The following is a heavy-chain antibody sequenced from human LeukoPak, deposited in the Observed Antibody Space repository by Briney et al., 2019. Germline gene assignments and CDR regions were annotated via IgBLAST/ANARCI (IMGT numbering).Heavy chain of an antibody. CDR2: MNPNSGNT. J-gene: IGHJ6*03. D-gene: IGHD3-10*01. CDR1: GYTFTSYD. CDR3: ARAYYGSGSYVYYYYYMDV. Sequence: GASVKVSCKASGYTFTSYDINWVRQATGQGLEWMGWMNPNSGNTGYAQKFQGRVTITRNTSISTAYMELSSLRSEDTAVYYCARAYYGSGSYVYYYYYMDVWGKGTTVTVSS. V-gene: IGHV1-8*03.